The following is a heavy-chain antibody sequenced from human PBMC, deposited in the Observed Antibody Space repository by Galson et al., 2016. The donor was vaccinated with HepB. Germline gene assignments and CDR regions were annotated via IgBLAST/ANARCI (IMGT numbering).Heavy chain of an antibody. D-gene: IGHD5-18*01. CDR3: ARETVDTVMYYYDGMDV. CDR2: ISNDGNNK. Sequence: SLRLSCAVSGFSFNNYAFHWVRQAPSKGLEWVAVISNDGNNKYYADSVKGRFTISRDDSKNTLYLQMNSLRAEDTAVYYCARETVDTVMYYYDGMDVWGQGTTVTVSS. V-gene: IGHV3-30*04. J-gene: IGHJ6*02. CDR1: GFSFNNYA.